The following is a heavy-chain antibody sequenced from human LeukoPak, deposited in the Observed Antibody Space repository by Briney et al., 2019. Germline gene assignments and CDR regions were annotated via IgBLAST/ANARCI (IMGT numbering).Heavy chain of an antibody. CDR2: ITSTSSYI. CDR3: ARDTDFTAGNDY. Sequence: PGRSLRLSCAASGFTFSSYTMNWVRQAPGKGLEWVSSITSTSSYIFYADSVKGRFTISRDNAKNSLYLQMNSLTAEDAAVYYCARDTDFTAGNDYWGQGTLVTVSS. D-gene: IGHD3-3*01. J-gene: IGHJ4*02. CDR1: GFTFSSYT. V-gene: IGHV3-21*01.